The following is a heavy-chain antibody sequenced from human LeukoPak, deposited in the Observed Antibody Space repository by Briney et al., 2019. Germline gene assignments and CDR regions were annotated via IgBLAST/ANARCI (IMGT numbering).Heavy chain of an antibody. CDR1: QFTFSYYA. V-gene: IGHV3-30-3*01. CDR3: ARDANWGEIDY. CDR2: ISYDGSDK. J-gene: IGHJ4*02. D-gene: IGHD7-27*01. Sequence: GGSLRLSCAASQFTFSYYAMHWVSQAPGKGLEWAAIISYDGSDKYYADSVKGRFTIFRDNSKNTQYLQMNSLRAEDTAVYYCARDANWGEIDYWDQGTLVTVSS.